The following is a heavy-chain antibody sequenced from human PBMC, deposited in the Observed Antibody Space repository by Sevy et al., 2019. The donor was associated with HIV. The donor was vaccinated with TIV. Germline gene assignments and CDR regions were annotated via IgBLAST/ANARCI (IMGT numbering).Heavy chain of an antibody. CDR1: GFTFSGSA. CDR3: TRHQAPYGSRPYYYYGMDV. Sequence: GGSLRLSCAASGFTFSGSAMHWVRQASGKGLEWVGRIRSKANSYATAYAASVKGRFTISRDDSKNTAYLQMNSLKTEDTAVYYGTRHQAPYGSRPYYYYGMDVWGQGTTVTVSS. CDR2: IRSKANSYAT. V-gene: IGHV3-73*01. D-gene: IGHD1-26*01. J-gene: IGHJ6*02.